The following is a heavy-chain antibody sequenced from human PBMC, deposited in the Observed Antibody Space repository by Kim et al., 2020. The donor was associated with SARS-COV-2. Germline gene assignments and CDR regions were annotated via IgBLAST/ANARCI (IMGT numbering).Heavy chain of an antibody. CDR2: ISDSGDNT. CDR1: GFTFSTYA. V-gene: IGHV3-23*01. D-gene: IGHD3-16*01. Sequence: GGSLRLSCAPSGFTFSTYAMSWVRQAPGKGLEWVSSISDSGDNTYYSDSVKGRFIISRNNSENTLYLQMSRLRAGDTAVYFCAKDDDWGSDYYYGMDVWG. CDR3: AKDDDWGSDYYYGMDV. J-gene: IGHJ6*01.